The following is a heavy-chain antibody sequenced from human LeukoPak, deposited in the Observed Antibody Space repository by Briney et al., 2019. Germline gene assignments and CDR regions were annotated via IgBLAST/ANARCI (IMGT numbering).Heavy chain of an antibody. D-gene: IGHD3-9*01. V-gene: IGHV4-59*01. CDR3: ARDKGTGRYLDWLYSDYYYGMDV. CDR2: IYYSGST. J-gene: IGHJ6*02. Sequence: SETLSLTCTVSGGSISSYYWSWIRQPPGKGLEWIGYIYYSGSTNYNPSLKSRVTISVDTSKNQFSLKLSSVTAADTAVYYCARDKGTGRYLDWLYSDYYYGMDVWGQGATVTVSS. CDR1: GGSISSYY.